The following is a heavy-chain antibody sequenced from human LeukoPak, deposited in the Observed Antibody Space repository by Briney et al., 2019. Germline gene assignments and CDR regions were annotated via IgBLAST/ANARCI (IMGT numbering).Heavy chain of an antibody. D-gene: IGHD6-13*01. CDR1: GFTFSSYA. J-gene: IGHJ4*02. CDR3: AKDKSSSWYSEFDY. CDR2: ISGSGGST. V-gene: IGHV3-23*01. Sequence: GGSLRLSCAASGFTFSSYAMSWVRQAPGKGLEWVSAISGSGGSTYYADSVKGRFTISRDNSKNTLYLQMDSLGAEDTAVYYCAKDKSSSWYSEFDYWGQGTLVTVSS.